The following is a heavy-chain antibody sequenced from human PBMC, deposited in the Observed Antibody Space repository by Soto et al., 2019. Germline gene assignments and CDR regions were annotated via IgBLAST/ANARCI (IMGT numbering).Heavy chain of an antibody. CDR2: ISSSGSTI. V-gene: IGHV3-48*03. Sequence: GSLRLSCAASGFTFSSYEMNWVRQAPGKGLEWVSYISSSGSTIYYADSVKGRFTISRDNAKNSLYLQMNSLRAEDTAVYYCAREGRGYCSSTSCYTFDYWGQGTLVTVSS. D-gene: IGHD2-2*02. CDR1: GFTFSSYE. CDR3: AREGRGYCSSTSCYTFDY. J-gene: IGHJ4*02.